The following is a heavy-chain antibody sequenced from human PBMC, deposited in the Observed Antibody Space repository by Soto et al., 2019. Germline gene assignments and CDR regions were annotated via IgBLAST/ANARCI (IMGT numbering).Heavy chain of an antibody. CDR2: FDPEDGET. J-gene: IGHJ4*02. D-gene: IGHD2-2*01. CDR3: ATAPSVLVPAMPPNEYYFDY. Sequence: GASVKVSCKVSGYTLTELSMHWVRQAPGKGLEWMGGFDPEDGETIYAQKFQGRVTMTEDTSTDTAYMELSSLRSEDTAVYYCATAPSVLVPAMPPNEYYFDYWGQGTLVTVSS. CDR1: GYTLTELS. V-gene: IGHV1-24*01.